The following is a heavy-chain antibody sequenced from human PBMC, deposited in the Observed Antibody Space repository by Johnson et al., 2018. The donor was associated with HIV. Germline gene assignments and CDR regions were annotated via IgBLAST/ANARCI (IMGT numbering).Heavy chain of an antibody. D-gene: IGHD3-22*01. V-gene: IGHV3-7*03. J-gene: IGHJ3*02. Sequence: VQLVESGGGVVRPGGSLRLSCAASGFTFDDYGMSWVRQAPGKGLEWVAVISHDGSAKYFVDSVKGRFTISRDNAKNSLYLQMNTLRAEDTAVYYCARLIAVVIDGFDIWDQGTMVTVSA. CDR3: ARLIAVVIDGFDI. CDR2: ISHDGSAK. CDR1: GFTFDDYG.